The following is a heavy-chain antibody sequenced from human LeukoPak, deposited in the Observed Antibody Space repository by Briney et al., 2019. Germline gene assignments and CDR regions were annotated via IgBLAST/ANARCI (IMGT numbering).Heavy chain of an antibody. CDR2: INKDGSDK. D-gene: IGHD3-22*01. V-gene: IGHV3-7*05. J-gene: IGHJ4*02. CDR3: AKIQGSSGYYPDY. CDR1: GFTFSNYW. Sequence: PGGSLRLSCAASGFTFSNYWMTWVRQSPGKGLEWVANINKDGSDKYHVDSVKGRFAISRDNVKNSLYLQMNSLRAEDTAVYYCAKIQGSSGYYPDYWGQGTLVTVSS.